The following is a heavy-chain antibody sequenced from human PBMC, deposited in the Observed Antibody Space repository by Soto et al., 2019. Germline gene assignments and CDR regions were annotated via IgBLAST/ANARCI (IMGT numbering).Heavy chain of an antibody. D-gene: IGHD3-16*02. V-gene: IGHV3-23*01. CDR3: AKDGIFGDYVWGSYRYPPQYYYGMDV. J-gene: IGHJ6*02. Sequence: GSLRLSCAASGFTFSSYAMSWVRQAPGKGLEWVSAISGSGGSTYYADSVKGRFTISRDNSKNTLYLQMNSLRAEDTAVYYCAKDGIFGDYVWGSYRYPPQYYYGMDVWGQGTTVTVSS. CDR2: ISGSGGST. CDR1: GFTFSSYA.